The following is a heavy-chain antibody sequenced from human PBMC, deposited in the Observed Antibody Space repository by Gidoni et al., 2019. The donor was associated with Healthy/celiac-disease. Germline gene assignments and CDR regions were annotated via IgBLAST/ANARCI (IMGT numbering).Heavy chain of an antibody. D-gene: IGHD3-16*02. Sequence: QVQLQQWGAGLLKPSETLSLTCALYGGSFSGYYWSWIRQPPGKGLEWIGEINHSGSTNYNPSLKSRVTISVDTSKNQFSLKLSSVTAADTAVYYCARTYYDYVWGSYRDKGYYFDYWGQGTLVTVSS. CDR3: ARTYYDYVWGSYRDKGYYFDY. J-gene: IGHJ4*02. CDR1: GGSFSGYY. CDR2: INHSGST. V-gene: IGHV4-34*01.